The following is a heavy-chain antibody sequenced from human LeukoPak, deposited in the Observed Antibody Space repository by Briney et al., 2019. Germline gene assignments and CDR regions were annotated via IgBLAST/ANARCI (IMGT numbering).Heavy chain of an antibody. Sequence: TGRSPRLSCAASGFTFADYAMHWARQAPGKGLEWVSGISWNSGSIGYADSVKGRFTISGDNAKNSLYLQMNSLRAEDMALYYCAKDISAAADDAFDIWGQGTMVTVSS. D-gene: IGHD2-2*01. J-gene: IGHJ3*02. CDR1: GFTFADYA. CDR2: ISWNSGSI. CDR3: AKDISAAADDAFDI. V-gene: IGHV3-9*03.